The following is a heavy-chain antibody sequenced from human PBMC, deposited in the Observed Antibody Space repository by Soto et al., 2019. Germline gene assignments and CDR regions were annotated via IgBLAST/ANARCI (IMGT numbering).Heavy chain of an antibody. CDR3: ARETGLRSSGWSYYFDF. CDR1: RFTLSSYS. D-gene: IGHD6-19*01. J-gene: IGHJ4*02. V-gene: IGHV3-48*02. Sequence: EVQLVESGGGMVQPGGSLGVSCAASRFTLSSYSMHWVRQAPGKGLEWVSYISGSGGTIYYADSVKGRFTISRDNAKNSLSVQMNSLRDEDTAVYFCARETGLRSSGWSYYFDFWGQGTRVTVSS. CDR2: ISGSGGTI.